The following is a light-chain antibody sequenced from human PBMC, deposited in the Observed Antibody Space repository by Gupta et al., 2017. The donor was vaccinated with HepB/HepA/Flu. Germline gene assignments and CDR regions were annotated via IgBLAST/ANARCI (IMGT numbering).Light chain of an antibody. CDR1: DIETKS. V-gene: IGLV3-21*03. J-gene: IGLJ2*01. Sequence: SSVLPQPSSVSVAPGKTATLTCGGKDIETKSVHCDQQSPGQAPVLVVYDDTDRPSGIPERCSGSNSGNTASLTITRVEAGDEADYYCQVRDTRTDQWIFGGGTQLTVL. CDR3: QVRDTRTDQWI. CDR2: DDT.